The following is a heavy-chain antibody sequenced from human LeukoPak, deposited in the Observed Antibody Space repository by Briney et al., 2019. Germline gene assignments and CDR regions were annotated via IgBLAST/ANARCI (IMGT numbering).Heavy chain of an antibody. CDR3: ARGLNYVVY. Sequence: SETLSLTCAVYGGSFSGYYWSWIRQPPGKGLEWIGEINHSGSTNYNPSLKSRVTTSVDASKNQFSLKLSSVTAADTAVYYCARGLNYVVYWGQGTLVTVSS. D-gene: IGHD3-10*02. J-gene: IGHJ4*02. CDR2: INHSGST. V-gene: IGHV4-34*01. CDR1: GGSFSGYY.